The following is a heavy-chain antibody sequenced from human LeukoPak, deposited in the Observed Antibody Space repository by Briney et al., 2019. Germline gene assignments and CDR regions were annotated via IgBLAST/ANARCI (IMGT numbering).Heavy chain of an antibody. CDR3: ARGEYSSPYRWAKYFDY. CDR2: IRYDGSNK. Sequence: PGGSLRLSCAASGFTFSSYGMHWVRQAPGKGLEWVAFIRYDGSNKYYADSVKGRFTISRDNSKNTLYLQMNSLRAEDTAVYYCARGEYSSPYRWAKYFDYWGQGTLVTVSS. D-gene: IGHD6-6*01. V-gene: IGHV3-30*02. J-gene: IGHJ4*02. CDR1: GFTFSSYG.